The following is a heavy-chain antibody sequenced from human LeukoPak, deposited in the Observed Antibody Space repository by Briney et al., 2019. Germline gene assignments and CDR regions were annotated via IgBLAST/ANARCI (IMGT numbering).Heavy chain of an antibody. D-gene: IGHD3-22*01. CDR1: GFTVSSNY. Sequence: GGSLRLSCAASGFTVSSNYMSWVRQAPGKGLEWVSFISGSGGSTYYADSVKGRFTISRDNSKNTLYLQMNSLRAEDTAVYYCAKVDYYDSSSYYRFFDYWGQGTLVTVSS. CDR3: AKVDYYDSSSYYRFFDY. CDR2: ISGSGGST. V-gene: IGHV3-23*01. J-gene: IGHJ4*02.